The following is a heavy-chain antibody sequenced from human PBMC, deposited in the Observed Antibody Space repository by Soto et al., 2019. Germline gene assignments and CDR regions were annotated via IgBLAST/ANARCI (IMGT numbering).Heavy chain of an antibody. CDR3: AKVGLDY. CDR2: ISYDGSNK. Sequence: QVQLVASGGGVVQPGRSLRLSCAASGFTFSSYGMHWVRQAPGKGLEWVAVISYDGSNKYYADSVKGRFTISRDNSKNTLYLQMNSLRAEDTAVYYCAKVGLDYWGQGTLVTVSS. CDR1: GFTFSSYG. D-gene: IGHD1-26*01. J-gene: IGHJ4*02. V-gene: IGHV3-30*18.